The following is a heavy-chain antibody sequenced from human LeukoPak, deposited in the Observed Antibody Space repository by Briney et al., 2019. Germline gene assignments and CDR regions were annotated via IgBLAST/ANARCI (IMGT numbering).Heavy chain of an antibody. J-gene: IGHJ4*02. CDR2: IIPIFGTA. V-gene: IGHV1-69*06. Sequence: SVKVSCKASGGTFSSYAISWVRQAPGQGLEWMGGIIPIFGTANYAQKFQGRVTITADKSTSTAYMELSSLRSEDTAVYYCASQLVVVAATLTYHFDYWGQGTLVTVSS. D-gene: IGHD2-15*01. CDR3: ASQLVVVAATLTYHFDY. CDR1: GGTFSSYA.